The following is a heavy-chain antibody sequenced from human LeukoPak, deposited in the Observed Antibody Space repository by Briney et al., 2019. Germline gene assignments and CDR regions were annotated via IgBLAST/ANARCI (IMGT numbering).Heavy chain of an antibody. CDR2: IYYSGST. CDR3: AGGSGSNWFDP. J-gene: IGHJ5*02. D-gene: IGHD1-26*01. Sequence: PSETLSLTCTVSGGSISSGGYYWSWIRQHPGKGLEWIGHIYYSGSTYYNPSLKSRLTISVDTSKNQFSLKLSSVTAADTAVYYCAGGSGSNWFDPWGQGILVTVSS. CDR1: GGSISSGGYY. V-gene: IGHV4-31*03.